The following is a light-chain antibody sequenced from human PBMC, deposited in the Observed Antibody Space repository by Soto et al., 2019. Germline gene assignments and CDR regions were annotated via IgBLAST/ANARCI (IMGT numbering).Light chain of an antibody. CDR2: AAS. Sequence: DLQMTQSPSSLSASVGDRVTITCRASQSISRYLNWYQQKPGKAPKLLIYAASSLQSGVPLRFSGSGSGTDFTLTINGLQPEDFQTYYCQQSYNTPLTFGGGTKVDIK. CDR1: QSISRY. CDR3: QQSYNTPLT. V-gene: IGKV1-39*01. J-gene: IGKJ4*01.